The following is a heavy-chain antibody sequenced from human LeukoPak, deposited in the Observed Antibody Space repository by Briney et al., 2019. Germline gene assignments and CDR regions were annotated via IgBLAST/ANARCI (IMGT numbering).Heavy chain of an antibody. CDR2: INPNSGGT. CDR1: GYTFTGDY. CDR3: ASATTYCGADCYPLDAFDI. V-gene: IGHV1-2*02. Sequence: GASVKVSCKASGYTFTGDYMHWVRQAPGQGLEWMGWINPNSGGTNYAQKFLGRITMTRDTSISTAYMELSRLRSDDTAVYYCASATTYCGADCYPLDAFDIWGQGTMVTVSS. J-gene: IGHJ3*02. D-gene: IGHD2-21*02.